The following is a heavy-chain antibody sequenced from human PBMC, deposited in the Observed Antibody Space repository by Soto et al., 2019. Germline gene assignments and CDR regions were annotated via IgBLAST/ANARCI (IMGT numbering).Heavy chain of an antibody. CDR3: AKDLYAWNYFDC. J-gene: IGHJ4*02. Sequence: PGGSLRLSCAASGFTFSSYAMSWVRQAPGPGLEWVSAISGSGGSTYYADSVKGRFTISRDNSKNTLYLQMNSLRAEDTAVYYCAKDLYAWNYFDCGGQGTLVTVSS. V-gene: IGHV3-23*01. D-gene: IGHD2-2*02. CDR1: GFTFSSYA. CDR2: ISGSGGST.